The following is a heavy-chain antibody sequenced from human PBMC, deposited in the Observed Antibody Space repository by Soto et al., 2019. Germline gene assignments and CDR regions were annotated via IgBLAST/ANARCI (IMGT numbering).Heavy chain of an antibody. Sequence: PGGSVRLSCAASGFTFSSYWMHWVRQAPGEGLMWVSRIKSDGSTTHYADSVKGRFTISRDNAKNTLYLQMNSLRDDDSAVYYCATERVTGYWGQGTLVTVSS. CDR3: ATERVTGY. CDR2: IKSDGSTT. J-gene: IGHJ4*02. V-gene: IGHV3-74*01. CDR1: GFTFSSYW.